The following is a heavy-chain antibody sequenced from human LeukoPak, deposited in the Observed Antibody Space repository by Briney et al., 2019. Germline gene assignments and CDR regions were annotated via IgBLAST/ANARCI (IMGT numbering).Heavy chain of an antibody. D-gene: IGHD5-18*01. J-gene: IGHJ4*02. CDR2: INPNSGGT. CDR3: ARERGRRYSYGYRYGFDY. CDR1: GYTFTGYY. V-gene: IGHV1-2*06. Sequence: ASVKVSCKASGYTFTGYYMHWVRQAPGQGLEWMGRINPNSGGTNYAQKFQGRVTMTRDTSISTAYMELSRLRSDDTAVYYCARERGRRYSYGYRYGFDYWGQGTLVTVSS.